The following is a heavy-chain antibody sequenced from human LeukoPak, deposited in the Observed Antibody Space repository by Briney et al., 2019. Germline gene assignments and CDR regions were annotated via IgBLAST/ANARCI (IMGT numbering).Heavy chain of an antibody. CDR1: GGSISSGSYY. CDR3: AGVVTIFGVVTRAFDY. D-gene: IGHD3-3*01. J-gene: IGHJ4*02. Sequence: SQTLSLTCTVSGGSISSGSYYWGWIRQPPGKGLEWIGSIYHSGSTHYNPSLKSRVTISVDTSKNQFSLKLSSVTAADTAVYYCAGVVTIFGVVTRAFDYWGQGTLVTVSS. CDR2: IYHSGST. V-gene: IGHV4-39*07.